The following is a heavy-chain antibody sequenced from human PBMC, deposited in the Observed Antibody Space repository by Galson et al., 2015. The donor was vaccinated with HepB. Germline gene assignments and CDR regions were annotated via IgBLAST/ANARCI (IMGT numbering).Heavy chain of an antibody. D-gene: IGHD3-10*01. Sequence: SLRLSCAASGFTFEDYVMHWVRHVPGKGLEWVSGISWNSDFTGYADSVRGRFTISRDNAKYSLYLQMNSLRAEDTALYYCAQDLTYYYGSGSYFVGMDVWGQGTTVTVSS. V-gene: IGHV3-9*01. CDR1: GFTFEDYV. CDR2: ISWNSDFT. CDR3: AQDLTYYYGSGSYFVGMDV. J-gene: IGHJ6*02.